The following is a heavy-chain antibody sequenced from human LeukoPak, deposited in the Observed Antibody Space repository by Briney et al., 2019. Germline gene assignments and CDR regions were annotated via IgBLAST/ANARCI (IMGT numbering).Heavy chain of an antibody. D-gene: IGHD3-22*01. CDR2: IIPIFGIA. CDR3: ARDSGYDSSGYYPFDY. Sequence: EASVEVSCKASGGTFSSYAISWVRQAPGQGLEWMGRIIPIFGIANYAQKFQGRVTITADKSTSTAYMELSSLRSEDTAVYYCARDSGYDSSGYYPFDYWGQGTLVTVSS. J-gene: IGHJ4*02. CDR1: GGTFSSYA. V-gene: IGHV1-69*04.